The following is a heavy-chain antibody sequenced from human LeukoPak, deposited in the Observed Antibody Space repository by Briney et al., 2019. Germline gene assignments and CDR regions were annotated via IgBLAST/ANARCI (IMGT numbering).Heavy chain of an antibody. D-gene: IGHD3-9*01. CDR1: GFTLSSYA. CDR3: ARDGPPLLVTYPNWYFDL. J-gene: IGHJ2*01. V-gene: IGHV3-30-3*01. CDR2: ISYDGSNK. Sequence: PGGSLRLSCAASGFTLSSYAMHWVRQAPGKGLEWVAVISYDGSNKYYADSVKGRFTISRDNSKNTLSLQMNSLRVEDTAVYYCARDGPPLLVTYPNWYFDLWGRGTLVTVSS.